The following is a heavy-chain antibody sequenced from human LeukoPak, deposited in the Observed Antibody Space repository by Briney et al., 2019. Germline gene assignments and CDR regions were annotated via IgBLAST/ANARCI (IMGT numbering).Heavy chain of an antibody. V-gene: IGHV3-30*02. CDR2: IRYDGSNK. Sequence: GGTLRLSCAASGFTFSSYGMHGVRDAPREGLEWGAFIRYDGSNKNYADSVKGQFPISRARSKNTLYLQMNSLRAEDTAVYYCAKEPFCGGDCYFDYWGQGTLVTVSS. D-gene: IGHD2-21*02. CDR3: AKEPFCGGDCYFDY. CDR1: GFTFSSYG. J-gene: IGHJ4*02.